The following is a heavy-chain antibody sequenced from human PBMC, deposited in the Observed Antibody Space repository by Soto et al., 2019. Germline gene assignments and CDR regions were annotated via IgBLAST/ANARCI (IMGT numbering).Heavy chain of an antibody. V-gene: IGHV3-9*01. J-gene: IGHJ2*01. Sequence: EVELVESGGGLAQTGRSLRLSCATSGFKFDDNDMYWVRQAPGKGLEWVAGISWNSGTIGYVDSVKGRFTISRDNAKNSLFLEMSPLRREDTAIYYCVKSPWSRRGDLDLWGRGTLVTVSS. CDR2: ISWNSGTI. CDR1: GFKFDDND. CDR3: VKSPWSRRGDLDL. D-gene: IGHD2-8*01.